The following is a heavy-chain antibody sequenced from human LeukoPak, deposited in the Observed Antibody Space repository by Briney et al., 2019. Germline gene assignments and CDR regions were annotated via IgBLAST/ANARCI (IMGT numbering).Heavy chain of an antibody. J-gene: IGHJ6*03. CDR3: ARDRPYRVRGVYYYYYYMDV. CDR2: IYTSGST. Sequence: PSETLSLTCTVSGGSISSGSYYWSWIRQPAGKGLEWIGRIYTSGSTNYNPSLKSRVTISVDTSKNQFSLKLSSVTAADTAVYYCARDRPYRVRGVYYYYYYMDVWGKGTTVTISS. CDR1: GGSISSGSYY. V-gene: IGHV4-61*02. D-gene: IGHD3-10*01.